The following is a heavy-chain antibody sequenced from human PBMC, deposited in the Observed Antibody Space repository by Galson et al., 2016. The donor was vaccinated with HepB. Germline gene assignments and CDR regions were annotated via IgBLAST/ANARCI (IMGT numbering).Heavy chain of an antibody. V-gene: IGHV5-51*01. Sequence: SGAEVKKPGESLKISCKVSGYYFTAYWIGWVRQMPGKGLEWMGMILPGNSDTRYSPSFQGQLTLSVGKSTTTAYLQWSSLKASDTAMYYCARRDHDGLDVWGQGTQVTVSS. D-gene: IGHD1-14*01. CDR1: GYYFTAYW. CDR3: ARRDHDGLDV. J-gene: IGHJ3*01. CDR2: ILPGNSDT.